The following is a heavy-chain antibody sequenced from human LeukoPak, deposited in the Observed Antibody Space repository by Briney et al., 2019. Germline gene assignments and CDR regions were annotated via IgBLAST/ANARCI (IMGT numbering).Heavy chain of an antibody. CDR3: ARALYDYLWGSYRFDAFDI. V-gene: IGHV6-1*01. D-gene: IGHD3-16*02. CDR2: TYYRSKWYH. J-gene: IGHJ3*02. CDR1: GDRVSSNTAA. Sequence: SQTLSLTCAISGDRVSSNTAAWNWIRQSPSRGLEWLGRTYYRSKWYHDYAVSVKSRIAINPDTSKNQFSLHLNSVTPEDTAVYFCARALYDYLWGSYRFDAFDIWGQGTRVTVSS.